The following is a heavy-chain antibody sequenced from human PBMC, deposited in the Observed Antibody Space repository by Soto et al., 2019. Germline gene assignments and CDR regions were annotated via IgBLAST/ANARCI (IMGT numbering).Heavy chain of an antibody. D-gene: IGHD3-3*01. J-gene: IGHJ6*02. V-gene: IGHV1-2*02. CDR3: ARTIFGVVTQGMDV. Sequence: QVQLVQSGAEVKKPGAPVKVSCKASGYTFTGYYMHWVRQAPGQGLEWMGGINPNSGGTNYAQKFQGRVTMTRDTSISTAYMELSRLRSDDTAVYYCARTIFGVVTQGMDVWGQGTTVTVSS. CDR1: GYTFTGYY. CDR2: INPNSGGT.